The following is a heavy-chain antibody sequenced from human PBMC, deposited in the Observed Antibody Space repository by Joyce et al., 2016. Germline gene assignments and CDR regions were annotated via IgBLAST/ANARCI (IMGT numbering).Heavy chain of an antibody. CDR1: GASATSGSVY. CDR2: IDTTGST. Sequence: QVQLQESGPGLVKPSQTLTLTCTVSGASATSGSVYWSWIRQPAGKGLEWIGRIDTTGSTNHKSTLKSRVTMALDTSKNQVSLRLNSVTAADTAVYYCARSTGGSYLFGMDVWGQGTTVTVSS. J-gene: IGHJ6*02. V-gene: IGHV4-61*02. D-gene: IGHD1-26*01. CDR3: ARSTGGSYLFGMDV.